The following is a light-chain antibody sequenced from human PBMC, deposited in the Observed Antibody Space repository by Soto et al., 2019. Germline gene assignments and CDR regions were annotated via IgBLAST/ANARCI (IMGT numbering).Light chain of an antibody. V-gene: IGKV3-15*01. J-gene: IGKJ5*01. CDR2: GAS. CDR1: QSVSSN. CDR3: QQYNNWPPSIT. Sequence: EIVMTQSPATLSVSPGERATLSCSSIQSVSSNLAWYQQKPGQAPRLLIYGASTRATGIPARFSGSGSGTEFTLTISSLQSEDFAVYYCQQYNNWPPSITFGQGTRLEIK.